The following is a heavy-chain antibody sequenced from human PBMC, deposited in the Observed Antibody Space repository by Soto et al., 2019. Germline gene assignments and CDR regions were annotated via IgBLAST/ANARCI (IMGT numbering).Heavy chain of an antibody. CDR2: ISSSSSYI. Sequence: GGSLRLSCAASGFTFSSYSMNWVRQAPGKGLEWVSSISSSSSYIYYADSVKGRFTISRDNSKNTLYLQMNSLRAEDTAVYYCAKDQDENSGYEMIGYYFDYWGQGTLVTVSS. CDR3: AKDQDENSGYEMIGYYFDY. CDR1: GFTFSSYS. V-gene: IGHV3-21*04. D-gene: IGHD5-12*01. J-gene: IGHJ4*02.